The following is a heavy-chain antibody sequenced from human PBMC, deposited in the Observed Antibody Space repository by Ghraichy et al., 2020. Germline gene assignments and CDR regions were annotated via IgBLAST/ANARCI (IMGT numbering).Heavy chain of an antibody. J-gene: IGHJ4*02. Sequence: SVKVSCKASGGTFSSYAISWVRQAPGQGLEWMGGIIPIFGTANYAQKFQGRVTITADESTSTAYMELSSLRSEDTAVYYCARGGVIVATNPHYDSSGYPEYYFDYWGQGTLVTVSS. V-gene: IGHV1-69*13. CDR3: ARGGVIVATNPHYDSSGYPEYYFDY. D-gene: IGHD3-22*01. CDR1: GGTFSSYA. CDR2: IIPIFGTA.